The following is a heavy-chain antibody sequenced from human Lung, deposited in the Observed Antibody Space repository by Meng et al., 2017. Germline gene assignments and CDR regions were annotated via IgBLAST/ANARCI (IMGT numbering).Heavy chain of an antibody. Sequence: SDTLSLTSVVSGGSFSDYYWSWIRQLPGKGLEWIGEINHSGSTNYNPSLESQATISVDTSQNNLSLKLSSVTAADSAVYSCARGPTTMAHDFDYWGQGTLVTVSS. CDR2: INHSGST. J-gene: IGHJ4*02. CDR1: GGSFSDYY. CDR3: ARGPTTMAHDFDY. V-gene: IGHV4-34*01. D-gene: IGHD4-11*01.